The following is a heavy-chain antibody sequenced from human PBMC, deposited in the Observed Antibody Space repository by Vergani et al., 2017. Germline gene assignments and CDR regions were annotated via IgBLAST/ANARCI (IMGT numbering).Heavy chain of an antibody. CDR3: ARRGRYSSSDGYYYYYMDV. D-gene: IGHD6-6*01. V-gene: IGHV5-51*03. J-gene: IGHJ6*03. CDR1: GYSFTSYW. CDR2: IYPGDSDT. Sequence: EVQLVQSGAEVKKPGESLKISCKGSGYSFTSYWIGWVRQMPGKGLEWMGIIYPGDSDTRYSPSFQGQVTISAGKSISTAYLQWSSLKASDTAMYYCARRGRYSSSDGYYYYYMDVWGKGTTVTVSS.